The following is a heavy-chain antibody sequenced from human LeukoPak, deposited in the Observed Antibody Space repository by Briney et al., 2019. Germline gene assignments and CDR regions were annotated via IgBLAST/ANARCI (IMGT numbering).Heavy chain of an antibody. CDR1: GFTFGSYA. J-gene: IGHJ4*02. V-gene: IGHV3-23*01. D-gene: IGHD3-16*01. Sequence: GGPLNLSWAASGFTFGSYALSGFGKAPGKGLEWVSASSGSGGSTYYADSVKGRFTISRDNAKNSLYLQMNSLRAEDTAVYYCARIGRGSVNWGQGTLVTVSS. CDR2: SSGSGGST. CDR3: ARIGRGSVN.